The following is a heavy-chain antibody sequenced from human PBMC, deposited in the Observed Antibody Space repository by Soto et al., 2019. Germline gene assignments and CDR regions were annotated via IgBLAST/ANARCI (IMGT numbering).Heavy chain of an antibody. CDR1: GDSFAGYW. CDR3: ARQIYDSDTGPNCHYYFDS. D-gene: IGHD3-22*01. J-gene: IGHJ4*02. V-gene: IGHV5-10-1*01. Sequence: EESLKISCKGSGDSFAGYWITWVRQKPGKGLEWMGRIDPSDSQTYYSPSFRGHVTISVTKSITTVFLQWSSLRASDTAMYYCARQIYDSDTGPNCHYYFDSWGKGTPVTVSS. CDR2: IDPSDSQT.